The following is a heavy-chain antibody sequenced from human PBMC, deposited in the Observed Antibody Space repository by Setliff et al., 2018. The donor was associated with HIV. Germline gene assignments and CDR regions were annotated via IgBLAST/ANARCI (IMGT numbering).Heavy chain of an antibody. V-gene: IGHV3-73*01. CDR1: GFTFSGAE. CDR3: LLPCTSGWHNWADP. CDR2: IRSKADKYAT. J-gene: IGHJ5*02. Sequence: LRLSCAASGFTFSGAEIHWVRQASGKGLEWVGRIRSKADKYATDYGASAKGRFIISRDDSKKTAYLQMSSLRAEDTAMYYCLLPCTSGWHNWADPWGQGTLVTVSS. D-gene: IGHD2-8*01.